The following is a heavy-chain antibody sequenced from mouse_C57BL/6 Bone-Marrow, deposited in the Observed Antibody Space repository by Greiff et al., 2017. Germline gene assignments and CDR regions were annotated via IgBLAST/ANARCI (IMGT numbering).Heavy chain of an antibody. Sequence: EVKVEESGGGLVQPGGSMKLSCAASGFTFSDAWMDWVRQSPEKGLEWVAEIRNKANNHATYYAESVKGRFTISRDDSKSSVYLQMNSLRAEDTGIYYCTTGDYDASYYYAMDYWGQGTSVTVSS. CDR1: GFTFSDAW. CDR2: IRNKANNHAT. CDR3: TTGDYDASYYYAMDY. J-gene: IGHJ4*01. D-gene: IGHD2-4*01. V-gene: IGHV6-6*01.